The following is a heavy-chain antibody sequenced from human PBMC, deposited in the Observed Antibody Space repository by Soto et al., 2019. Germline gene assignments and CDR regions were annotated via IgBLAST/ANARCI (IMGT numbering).Heavy chain of an antibody. CDR3: ASVPAASPFDY. J-gene: IGHJ4*02. CDR2: IYYSGST. Sequence: QLQLQESGPGLVKPSETLSLTCTVSGGSISSSSYYWGWIRQPPGKGLEWIGSIYYSGSTYYNPSLKSRVTISVDTSQNQFSLKLSSVTAADTAVYYCASVPAASPFDYWGQGTLVTVSS. D-gene: IGHD2-2*01. CDR1: GGSISSSSYY. V-gene: IGHV4-39*01.